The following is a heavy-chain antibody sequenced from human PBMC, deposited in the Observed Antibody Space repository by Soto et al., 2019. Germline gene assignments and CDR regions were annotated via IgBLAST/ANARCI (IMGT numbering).Heavy chain of an antibody. CDR2: IDPSDSYT. V-gene: IGHV5-10-1*01. Sequence: LGESLKISCKGSGYSFTIYWISWVRQMPGKGLEWMGRIDPSDSYTNYSPSFQGHVTISADKSISTAYLQWSSLKASDTAMYYCARHGAMVRYFDYWGQGTLVTVSS. D-gene: IGHD5-18*01. CDR3: ARHGAMVRYFDY. CDR1: GYSFTIYW. J-gene: IGHJ4*02.